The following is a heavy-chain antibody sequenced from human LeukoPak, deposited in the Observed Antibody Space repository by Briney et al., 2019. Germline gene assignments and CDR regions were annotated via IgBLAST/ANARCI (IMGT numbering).Heavy chain of an antibody. Sequence: ASVKVSCKASGYTFTGYYMHWVRQAPGQGLEWMGWINPNSGGTNYAQKFQGRVTMTRDTSISTAYMELSRLRSDDTAVYYCARDIVMVTYWFDPWGQGTLVTVSS. CDR1: GYTFTGYY. D-gene: IGHD5-18*01. J-gene: IGHJ5*02. CDR2: INPNSGGT. CDR3: ARDIVMVTYWFDP. V-gene: IGHV1-2*02.